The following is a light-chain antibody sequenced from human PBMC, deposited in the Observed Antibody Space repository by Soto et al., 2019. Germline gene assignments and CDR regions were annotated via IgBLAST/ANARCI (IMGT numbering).Light chain of an antibody. CDR2: EGG. CDR1: SSDVGNDNL. Sequence: QSALTQPASVSGAPGQSSTISCTGTSSDVGNDNLVSWYQQYPGKAPKLMIYEGGKRPSGVSNRFSGSKSGNTASLTISGLQAEDEADYYCCSFALRSTLIFGGGTKLTVL. CDR3: CSFALRSTLI. J-gene: IGLJ2*01. V-gene: IGLV2-23*01.